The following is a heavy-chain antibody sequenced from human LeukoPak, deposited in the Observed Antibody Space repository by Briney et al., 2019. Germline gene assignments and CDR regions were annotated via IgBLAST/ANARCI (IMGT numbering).Heavy chain of an antibody. Sequence: SGPTLVQPPQTLTLTCTFSGFSLSTSGMCVSWIRQPPGKALEWLPRIDWDDDKYYSTSLKTRLTISKDTSKNQVVLTMTNMDPVDTATYYCARIVYYDSSGYYFDYWGQGTLVTVSS. CDR3: ARIVYYDSSGYYFDY. J-gene: IGHJ4*02. CDR2: IDWDDDK. D-gene: IGHD3-22*01. V-gene: IGHV2-70*11. CDR1: GFSLSTSGMC.